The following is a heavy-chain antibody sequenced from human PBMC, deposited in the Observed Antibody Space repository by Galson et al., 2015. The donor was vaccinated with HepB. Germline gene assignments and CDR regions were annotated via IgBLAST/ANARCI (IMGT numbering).Heavy chain of an antibody. J-gene: IGHJ6*02. CDR2: ISYDGSNK. V-gene: IGHV3-30-3*01. CDR3: ARALSGYYYYYGMDV. Sequence: SLRLSCAASGFTFSSYAMHWVRQAPGKGLEWVAVISYDGSNKYYADSVKGRFTISRDNSKNTLYLQMNSLRAEDTAVYYCARALSGYYYYYGMDVWGQGTTVTVSS. CDR1: GFTFSSYA. D-gene: IGHD2/OR15-2a*01.